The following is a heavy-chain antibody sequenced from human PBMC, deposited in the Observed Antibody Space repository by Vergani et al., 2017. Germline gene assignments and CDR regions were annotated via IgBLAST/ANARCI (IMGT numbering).Heavy chain of an antibody. CDR2: TNPNSGGT. CDR3: ARDLRVWSGYYGGFDP. V-gene: IGHV1-2*02. Sequence: QVQLVQSGAEVKKPGASVKVSCKASGYTFTGYYMHWVRQAPGQGLEWMGWTNPNSGGTNYAQKFQGRVTMTRDTSISTAYMELSRLRSDDTAVYYCARDLRVWSGYYGGFDPWGQGTLVTVSS. J-gene: IGHJ5*02. CDR1: GYTFTGYY. D-gene: IGHD3-3*01.